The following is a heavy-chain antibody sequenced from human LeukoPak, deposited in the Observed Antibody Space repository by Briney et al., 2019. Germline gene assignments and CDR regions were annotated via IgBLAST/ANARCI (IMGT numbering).Heavy chain of an antibody. Sequence: ASVKVSCKTSGYTFTDYSMHWVRQAPGQGLEWMGIINPSGGTTNYAQKFQGRVTMTRDTSTRTFYMELSSLIPEDTALYYCARGTSQYVGYWGQGTQDTVSS. CDR2: INPSGGTT. J-gene: IGHJ4*02. V-gene: IGHV1-46*01. D-gene: IGHD2-8*01. CDR1: GYTFTDYS. CDR3: ARGTSQYVGY.